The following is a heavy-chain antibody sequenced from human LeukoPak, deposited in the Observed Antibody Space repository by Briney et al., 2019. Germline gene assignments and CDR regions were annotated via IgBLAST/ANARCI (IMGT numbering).Heavy chain of an antibody. Sequence: SVKVSCKASGGTFSSYAISWVRQAPGQGLEWVGRIIPILGIANYAQRFQGRVTMTTDESTNTAYMELSSLRSEDTAVYYCARVAGSGWFYFDHWGQGTLVTVSA. D-gene: IGHD6-19*01. CDR3: ARVAGSGWFYFDH. CDR1: GGTFSSYA. CDR2: IIPILGIA. V-gene: IGHV1-69*04. J-gene: IGHJ4*02.